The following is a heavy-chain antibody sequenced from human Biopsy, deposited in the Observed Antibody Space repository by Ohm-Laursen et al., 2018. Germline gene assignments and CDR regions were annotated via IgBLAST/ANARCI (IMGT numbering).Heavy chain of an antibody. V-gene: IGHV4-61*01. Sequence: GTLSLTCTVSGDSLTSGPENWSWIRQSPGQGLEYIGFIYSGGNTNYNPSLKNRVAMSVDTSKNQFYLKLYSVTAADTAVYYCARGRRTSGWPYFDNWGQGALVIVSP. CDR1: GDSLTSGPEN. CDR2: IYSGGNT. CDR3: ARGRRTSGWPYFDN. J-gene: IGHJ4*02. D-gene: IGHD6-19*01.